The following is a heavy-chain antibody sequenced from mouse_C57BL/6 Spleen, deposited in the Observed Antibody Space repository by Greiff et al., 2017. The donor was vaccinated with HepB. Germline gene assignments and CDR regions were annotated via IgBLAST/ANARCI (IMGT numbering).Heavy chain of an antibody. CDR3: ARYPPETYAMDY. V-gene: IGHV7-3*01. J-gene: IGHJ4*01. CDR1: GFTFTDYY. CDR2: IRNKANGYTT. Sequence: EVMLVESGGGLVQPGGSLSLSCAASGFTFTDYYMSWVRQPPGKALEWLGFIRNKANGYTTEYSATVKGRFTISRDNSQNILYLQMNALIAEDSATYYCARYPPETYAMDYWGQGTSVTVSS.